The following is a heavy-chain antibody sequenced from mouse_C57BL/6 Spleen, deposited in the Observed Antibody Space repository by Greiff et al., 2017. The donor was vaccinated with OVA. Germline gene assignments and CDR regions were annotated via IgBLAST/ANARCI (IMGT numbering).Heavy chain of an antibody. J-gene: IGHJ1*03. CDR1: GFTFSDYY. CDR2: INYDGSST. Sequence: EVMLVESEGGLVQPGSSMKLSCTASGFTFSDYYMAWVRQVPEKGLEWVANINYDGSSTYYLDSLKSRFIISRDNAKNILYLQMSSLKSEDTATYYCARGRLTRYFDVWGTGTTVTVSS. D-gene: IGHD2-12*01. CDR3: ARGRLTRYFDV. V-gene: IGHV5-16*01.